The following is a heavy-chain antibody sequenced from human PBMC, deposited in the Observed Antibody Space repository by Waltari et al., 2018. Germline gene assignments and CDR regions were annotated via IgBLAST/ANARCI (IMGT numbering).Heavy chain of an antibody. Sequence: QVQLQQWGAGLLKPSETLSLTCAVYGGSFSGYYWSWIRQPPGKGLEWIGEIKHSGSTNYNPALKSRVTISVDTSKNQFSLKLSSVTAADTAVYYCARGGGWDIVVVPAAKNYFDYWGQGTLVTVSS. CDR1: GGSFSGYY. CDR3: ARGGGWDIVVVPAAKNYFDY. D-gene: IGHD2-2*01. CDR2: IKHSGST. V-gene: IGHV4-34*01. J-gene: IGHJ4*02.